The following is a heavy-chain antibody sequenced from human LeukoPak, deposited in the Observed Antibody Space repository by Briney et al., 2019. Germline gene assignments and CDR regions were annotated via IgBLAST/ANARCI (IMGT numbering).Heavy chain of an antibody. J-gene: IGHJ4*02. CDR1: GFTFSIYA. V-gene: IGHV3-23*01. CDR3: AKKSRTSAADDY. CDR2: ISGSGGST. D-gene: IGHD6-25*01. Sequence: GGSLRLSCAASGFTFSIYAMSWVRQAPGKGLEWFSAISGSGGSTYYAYSVKGRFTISTYNSKNTLYLQINSLRAEDTAVYYCAKKSRTSAADDYWGQGTLVTVSS.